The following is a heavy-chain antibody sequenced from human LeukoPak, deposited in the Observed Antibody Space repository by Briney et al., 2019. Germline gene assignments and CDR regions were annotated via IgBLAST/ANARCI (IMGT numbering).Heavy chain of an antibody. CDR3: ARDRENYYDSSGYYTRHFDY. V-gene: IGHV3-21*01. CDR1: GFTFSSYS. D-gene: IGHD3-22*01. Sequence: GGSLRLSCAASGFTFSSYSMNWVRQAPGKGLEWVSSISSSSSYIYYADSVRGRFTISRDNAKNSLYLQMNSLRAEDTAVYYCARDRENYYDSSGYYTRHFDYWGQGTLVTVSS. CDR2: ISSSSSYI. J-gene: IGHJ4*02.